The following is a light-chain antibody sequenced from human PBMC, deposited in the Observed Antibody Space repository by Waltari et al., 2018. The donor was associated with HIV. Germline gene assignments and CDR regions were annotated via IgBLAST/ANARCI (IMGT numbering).Light chain of an antibody. V-gene: IGLV1-40*01. J-gene: IGLJ2*01. CDR3: QSYDKFLSAWI. Sequence: VLTQPPSVSGAPGQRVNISCAGSASNIGADYRVHWYRLFPGSAPKLLLFGNTCRPSGGPDRFAGARSGTSASLAISGLQTEDEADYFCQSYDKFLSAWIFGGGTRVTVL. CDR2: GNT. CDR1: ASNIGADYR.